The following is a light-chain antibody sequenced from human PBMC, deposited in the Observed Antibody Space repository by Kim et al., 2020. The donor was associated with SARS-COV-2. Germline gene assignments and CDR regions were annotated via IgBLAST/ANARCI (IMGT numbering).Light chain of an antibody. CDR2: DNI. V-gene: IGLV1-40*01. J-gene: IGLJ3*02. CDR1: TSNIGAGYD. Sequence: QSVLTQPPSVSGAPGQRVTISCTGSTSNIGAGYDVHWYQELPGTAPKLLIYDNINRPSGVPDRFSGSKSGTSASLAITGLQAEDEADYYCHSYDRSLSGSVFGGGTQLTVL. CDR3: HSYDRSLSGSV.